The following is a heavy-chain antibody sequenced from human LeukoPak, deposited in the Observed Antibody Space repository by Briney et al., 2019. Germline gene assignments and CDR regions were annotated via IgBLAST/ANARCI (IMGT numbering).Heavy chain of an antibody. CDR1: GFRLDDYG. CDR3: AELGITMIGGV. CDR2: ISSSGSTI. D-gene: IGHD3-10*02. Sequence: PGGSLRLSCAASGFRLDDYGMNWVRQAPGKGLEWVSYISSSGSTIYYADSVKGRFTISRDNAKNSLYLQMNSLRAEDTAVYYCAELGITMIGGVWGKGTTVTISS. J-gene: IGHJ6*04. V-gene: IGHV3-48*03.